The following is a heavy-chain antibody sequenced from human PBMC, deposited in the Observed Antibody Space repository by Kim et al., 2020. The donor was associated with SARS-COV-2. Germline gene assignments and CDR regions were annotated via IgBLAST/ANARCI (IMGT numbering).Heavy chain of an antibody. CDR2: ISWDGGST. CDR3: AKVGRLRTLEWFPLDY. CDR1: GFTFDDYT. Sequence: GGSLRLSCAASGFTFDDYTMHWVRQAPGKGLEWVSRISWDGGSTYYADSVKGRFTISRDNSKNSLYLQMNSLRTEDTALYYCAKVGRLRTLEWFPLDYWGQGTLVTDSS. V-gene: IGHV3-43*01. J-gene: IGHJ4*02. D-gene: IGHD3-3*01.